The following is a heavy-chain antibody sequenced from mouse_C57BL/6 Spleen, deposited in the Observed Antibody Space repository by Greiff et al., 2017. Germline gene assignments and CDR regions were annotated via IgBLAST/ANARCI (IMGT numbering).Heavy chain of an antibody. Sequence: EVKLVESGGGLVKPGGSLKLSCAASGFTFSDYGMHWVRQAPEKGLEWVAYISSGSSTIYYADTVKGRFTISRDNAKNTLFLQMASLRSEDTAMYYCARNYYGTGNWFAYWGQGTLVTVSA. V-gene: IGHV5-17*01. CDR2: ISSGSSTI. CDR1: GFTFSDYG. CDR3: ARNYYGTGNWFAY. D-gene: IGHD1-1*01. J-gene: IGHJ3*01.